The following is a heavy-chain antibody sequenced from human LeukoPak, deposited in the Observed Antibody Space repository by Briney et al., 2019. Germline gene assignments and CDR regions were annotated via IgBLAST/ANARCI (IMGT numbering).Heavy chain of an antibody. V-gene: IGHV3-23*01. J-gene: IGHJ4*02. CDR3: AKDDDFWSGSSLDY. D-gene: IGHD3-3*01. Sequence: GGSLRLSCAASGFTFSSYAMSWVRQAPGKGLEWVSAISGSGGSTYYADSVKGRFTISRDNSKNTLYLQMNSLRTEDTAVYYCAKDDDFWSGSSLDYWGQGTLVTVSS. CDR1: GFTFSSYA. CDR2: ISGSGGST.